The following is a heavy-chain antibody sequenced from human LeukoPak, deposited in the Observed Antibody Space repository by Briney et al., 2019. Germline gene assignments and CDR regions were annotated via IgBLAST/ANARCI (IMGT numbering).Heavy chain of an antibody. CDR1: RFTFSDYY. CDR3: ARGYINFDY. CDR2: ISRNGDTI. D-gene: IGHD5-24*01. J-gene: IGHJ4*02. Sequence: GGSLRLSCAASRFTFSDYYMSWIRQAPGKGLEWVSYISRNGDTIFCADSVKGRFTISRDNGKNSLYLQMKRLRAEDTAVYYCARGYINFDYWGQGTLVTVSS. V-gene: IGHV3-11*01.